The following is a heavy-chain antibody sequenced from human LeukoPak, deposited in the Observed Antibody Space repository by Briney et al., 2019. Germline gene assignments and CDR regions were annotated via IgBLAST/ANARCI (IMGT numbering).Heavy chain of an antibody. CDR2: ISYDGSNK. CDR3: ARDYYGSGSYGYFDY. Sequence: GGSLRLSCAASGFTFSSYAMHWVCQAPGKGLEWVAVISYDGSNKYYADSVKGRFTISRDNSKNTVYLQMNSLRAEDTALYYCARDYYGSGSYGYFDYWGQGTLVPVSS. CDR1: GFTFSSYA. D-gene: IGHD3-10*01. J-gene: IGHJ4*02. V-gene: IGHV3-30-3*01.